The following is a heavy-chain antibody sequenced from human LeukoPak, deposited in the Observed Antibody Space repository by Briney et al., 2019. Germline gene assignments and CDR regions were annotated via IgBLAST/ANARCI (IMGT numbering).Heavy chain of an antibody. D-gene: IGHD1-26*01. V-gene: IGHV3-15*01. Sequence: GGSLRLSCAASGFTFSNAWMNWVRQAPGKGLEWVGRIKSKTDGETKHYAAPVKGRFTISRDDSKNTLYLQMDSLKTEDTAVYYCTTGLEERNSGSYYPFFFDYWGQGTLVTVSS. CDR3: TTGLEERNSGSYYPFFFDY. J-gene: IGHJ4*02. CDR1: GFTFSNAW. CDR2: IKSKTDGETK.